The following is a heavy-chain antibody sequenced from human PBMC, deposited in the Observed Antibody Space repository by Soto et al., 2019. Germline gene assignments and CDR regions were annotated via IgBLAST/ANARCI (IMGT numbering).Heavy chain of an antibody. D-gene: IGHD3-16*02. Sequence: PSETLSLTCTVSGGSISSGDYYWSWIRQPPGKGLEWIGYIYYSGSTYYNPSLKSRVTISVDTSKNQFSLKLSSVTAADTAVYYCAREAIMITFGGVIVLDWFDPWGQGTLVTVSS. CDR2: IYYSGST. CDR3: AREAIMITFGGVIVLDWFDP. V-gene: IGHV4-30-4*01. J-gene: IGHJ5*02. CDR1: GGSISSGDYY.